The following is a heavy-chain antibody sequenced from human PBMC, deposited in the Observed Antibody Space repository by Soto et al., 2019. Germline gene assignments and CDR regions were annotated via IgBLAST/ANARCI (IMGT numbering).Heavy chain of an antibody. J-gene: IGHJ3*02. CDR2: ISSSSSTI. V-gene: IGHV3-48*01. Sequence: EVQLVESGGGLVQPGGSLRLSCAASGFTFSSYSMNWVRQAPGKGLEWVSYISSSSSTIYYADSVKGRFTISRDNAKNSLYLQMNSMRADDTAVYYCARGSTVTIRFAFDIWGQGTMVTVSS. CDR3: ARGSTVTIRFAFDI. D-gene: IGHD4-17*01. CDR1: GFTFSSYS.